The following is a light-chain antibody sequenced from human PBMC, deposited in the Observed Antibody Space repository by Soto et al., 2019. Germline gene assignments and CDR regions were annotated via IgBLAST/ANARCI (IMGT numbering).Light chain of an antibody. CDR1: QGIRTD. J-gene: IGKJ2*01. CDR2: SAS. V-gene: IGKV1-39*01. Sequence: DIQMAQSPSSLSASLGDRVTITCRASQGIRTDLNWYQQKPGKAPNLLIYSASSLQSGIPSRFSGSGSGTDFTLTISGLPPEDFATYYCQQSYITPYTFGQGTKLELK. CDR3: QQSYITPYT.